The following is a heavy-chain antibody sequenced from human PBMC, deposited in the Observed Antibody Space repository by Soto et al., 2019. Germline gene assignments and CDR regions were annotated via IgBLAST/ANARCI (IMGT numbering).Heavy chain of an antibody. CDR2: IYPSGMP. J-gene: IGHJ4*02. Sequence: QLQLQESGSGLVTPSHTLSLTCTVSGGSISNAAYSWSWIRQPPGKGLEWIGYIYPSGMPFYNPSLRSRVTISIDRTNDQFSLNVKSVNAADTAVYYCARERGGYGLFDSWGQGTLVNDSS. D-gene: IGHD5-18*01. CDR1: GGSISNAAYS. CDR3: ARERGGYGLFDS. V-gene: IGHV4-30-2*01.